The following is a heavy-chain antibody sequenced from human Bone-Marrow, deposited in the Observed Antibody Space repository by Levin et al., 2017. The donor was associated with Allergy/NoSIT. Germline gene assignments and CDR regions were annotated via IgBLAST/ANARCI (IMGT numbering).Heavy chain of an antibody. CDR2: MYHSGTT. Sequence: SETLSLTCTVSGGSISTSNWWTWVRQPPGGGLEWIAEMYHSGTTNYNPSLKSRVTISVDKSKNQLSLRLNSVTAADTAIYYCARRVAGVASGRYGLHVWGQGTTVTVSS. D-gene: IGHD3-10*01. J-gene: IGHJ6*02. V-gene: IGHV4-4*02. CDR3: ARRVAGVASGRYGLHV. CDR1: GGSISTSNW.